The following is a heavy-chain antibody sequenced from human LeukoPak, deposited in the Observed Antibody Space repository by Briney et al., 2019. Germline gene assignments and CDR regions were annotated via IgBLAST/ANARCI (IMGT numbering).Heavy chain of an antibody. CDR2: IYTSGST. J-gene: IGHJ5*02. Sequence: PSETLSLTCTVSGGSISSGSYYWSWIRQPAGKGLEWIGRIYTSGSTNYNPSLKSRVTISVDTSKNQFSLKLSSVTAADTAVYYCAGVGYCSSTSCVRFDPWGQGTLVTVSS. D-gene: IGHD2-2*01. CDR1: GGSISSGSYY. V-gene: IGHV4-61*02. CDR3: AGVGYCSSTSCVRFDP.